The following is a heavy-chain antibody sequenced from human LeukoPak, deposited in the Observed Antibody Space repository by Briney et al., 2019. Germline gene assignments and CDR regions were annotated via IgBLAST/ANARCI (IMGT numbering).Heavy chain of an antibody. CDR3: ASAESYYYMDV. J-gene: IGHJ6*03. CDR1: GGSISSYY. V-gene: IGHV4-39*07. Sequence: SETLSLTCTVSGGSISSYYWDWVRQPPGKGLEWIGSIYYSGSTYYNPSLKSRVTISVDTSKNQFSLKMSSVTAADTAVYYCASAESYYYMDVWGKGTTVTVSS. CDR2: IYYSGST.